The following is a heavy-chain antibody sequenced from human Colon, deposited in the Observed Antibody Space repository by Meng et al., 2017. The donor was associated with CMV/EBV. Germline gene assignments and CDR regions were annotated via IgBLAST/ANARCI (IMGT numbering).Heavy chain of an antibody. J-gene: IGHJ4*02. D-gene: IGHD3-10*01. CDR3: GRDSMKGGGFDC. CDR1: GFIFSDHY. CDR2: IKTKANNYFK. V-gene: IGHV3-72*01. Sequence: GGSLRLSCAVSGFIFSDHYMDWFRQAPGKGLEWVARIKTKANNYFKEYAASVRGSFTIYKDDSKQSLYLEANSLKTEDTAVYDCGRDSMKGGGFDCWGQGVLVTVSS.